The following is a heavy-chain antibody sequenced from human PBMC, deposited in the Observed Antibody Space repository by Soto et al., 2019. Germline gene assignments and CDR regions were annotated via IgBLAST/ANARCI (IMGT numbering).Heavy chain of an antibody. J-gene: IGHJ6*02. Sequence: SETLSLTCTVSGGSISSGGYYWSWIRQHPGKGLEWIGYIYYSGSTYYNPSLKSRVTISVDTSKNQFSLKLSSVTAADTAVYYCARDGRYFDWPEYYYYGMDVWGQGTTVTVSS. CDR1: GGSISSGGYY. D-gene: IGHD3-9*01. V-gene: IGHV4-31*03. CDR2: IYYSGST. CDR3: ARDGRYFDWPEYYYYGMDV.